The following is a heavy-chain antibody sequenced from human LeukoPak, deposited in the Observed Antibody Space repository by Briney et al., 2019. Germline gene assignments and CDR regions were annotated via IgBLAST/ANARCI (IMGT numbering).Heavy chain of an antibody. V-gene: IGHV4-59*01. J-gene: IGHJ3*02. CDR1: GGSISNYF. Sequence: SETLSLTCTVAGGSISNYFWSWIRQPPGKGLEWIGYIYYSGSTNYNPSLKSRVTISVDTSKNQFSLKLSSVTAADTAVYYCARPYVIVGADQDAFDIWGQGTMVTVSS. CDR2: IYYSGST. CDR3: ARPYVIVGADQDAFDI. D-gene: IGHD1-26*01.